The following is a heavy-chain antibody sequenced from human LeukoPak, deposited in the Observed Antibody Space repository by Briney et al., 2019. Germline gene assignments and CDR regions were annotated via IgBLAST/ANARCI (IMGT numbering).Heavy chain of an antibody. CDR1: GGSISSYY. V-gene: IGHV4-59*01. CDR2: IYYSGST. Sequence: SETLSLTCTVSGGSISSYYWSWIRQPPGKGLEWIGYIYYSGSTNYNPSLKSRVTISVDTSKNQFSLKLSSVTAADTAVYYCARVGGQQLVRGQWFDPWGQGTLVTVSS. D-gene: IGHD6-13*01. J-gene: IGHJ5*02. CDR3: ARVGGQQLVRGQWFDP.